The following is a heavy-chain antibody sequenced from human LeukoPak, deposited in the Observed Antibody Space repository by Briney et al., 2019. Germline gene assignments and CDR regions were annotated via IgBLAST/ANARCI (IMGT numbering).Heavy chain of an antibody. CDR3: ARTMVRGVHDYYYYYMDV. V-gene: IGHV4-34*01. D-gene: IGHD3-10*01. J-gene: IGHJ6*03. Sequence: SETLSLTCAVYGGSFSGYYWSWIRQPPGKGLEWIGEINHSGSTYYNPSLKSRVTISVDTSKNQFSLKLSSVTAADTAVYYCARTMVRGVHDYYYYYMDVWGKGTTVTVSS. CDR1: GGSFSGYY. CDR2: INHSGST.